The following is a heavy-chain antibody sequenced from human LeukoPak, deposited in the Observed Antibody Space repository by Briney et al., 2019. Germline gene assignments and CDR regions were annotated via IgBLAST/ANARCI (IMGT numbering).Heavy chain of an antibody. CDR1: GFTFSSYE. CDR3: ARFTDSSSWYPSPSYYYVDY. Sequence: GGSLRLSCAASGFTFSSYEMNWVRQAPGKGLEWVSYISSSGSTIYYADSVKGRFTISRDNAKNSLYLQMNSLRAEDTAVYYCARFTDSSSWYPSPSYYYVDYWGQGTLVTVSS. J-gene: IGHJ4*02. CDR2: ISSSGSTI. V-gene: IGHV3-48*03. D-gene: IGHD6-13*01.